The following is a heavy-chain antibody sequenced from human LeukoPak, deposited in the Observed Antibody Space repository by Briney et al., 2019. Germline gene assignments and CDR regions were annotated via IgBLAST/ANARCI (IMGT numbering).Heavy chain of an antibody. CDR2: VYTSGST. Sequence: SETLSLTCTVSGDSISNYYWSWIRQPAGKGLEWIARVYTSGSTNYNPSLKSRVTMSVDTSKNQFSLKLSSVTAADTAVYYCARVSLVRGAPDYYFDYWGQGTLVTVSS. D-gene: IGHD3-10*01. V-gene: IGHV4-4*07. CDR1: GDSISNYY. J-gene: IGHJ4*02. CDR3: ARVSLVRGAPDYYFDY.